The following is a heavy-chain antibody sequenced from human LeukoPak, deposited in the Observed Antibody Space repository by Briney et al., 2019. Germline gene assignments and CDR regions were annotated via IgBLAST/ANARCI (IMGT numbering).Heavy chain of an antibody. D-gene: IGHD4-23*01. Sequence: LRETLSLTCAVSGGSISAYTWWSWVRQPPGKGLEWIGQTSHDGNADYTPSLKSRVTISVDRSRNQLSLKLNSMTAADSAVYYCAKHGGHYFDSWGQGTLVTVSS. V-gene: IGHV4-4*02. J-gene: IGHJ4*02. CDR2: TSHDGNA. CDR3: AKHGGHYFDS. CDR1: GGSISAYTW.